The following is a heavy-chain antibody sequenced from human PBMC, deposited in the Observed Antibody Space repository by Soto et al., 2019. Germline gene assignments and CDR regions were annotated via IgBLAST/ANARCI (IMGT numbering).Heavy chain of an antibody. CDR1: GFTFSSYW. Sequence: EVQLVESGGGLVQPGGSLRLSCAASGFTFSSYWMHWVRQAPGKGLVWVSRINSDGSSTSYADSVKGRFTISRDNAKNTLSLQMNSLRAEDTAVYYCARVARGYYYYGMDVWGQGTTVTVSS. CDR3: ARVARGYYYYGMDV. V-gene: IGHV3-74*01. J-gene: IGHJ6*02. D-gene: IGHD3-10*01. CDR2: INSDGSST.